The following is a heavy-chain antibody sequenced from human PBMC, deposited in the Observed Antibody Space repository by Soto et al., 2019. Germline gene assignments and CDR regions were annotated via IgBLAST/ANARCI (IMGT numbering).Heavy chain of an antibody. CDR1: GFTFSSYA. D-gene: IGHD2-21*02. Sequence: GGSLRLSCAASGFTFSSYAMSWVRQAPGKGLEWVSAISGSGGSTYYADSVKGRFTISRDNSKDTLYLQMNSLRAEDTAVYYCAKDPALTVTALGYWGQGTLVTVSS. CDR2: ISGSGGST. CDR3: AKDPALTVTALGY. J-gene: IGHJ4*02. V-gene: IGHV3-23*01.